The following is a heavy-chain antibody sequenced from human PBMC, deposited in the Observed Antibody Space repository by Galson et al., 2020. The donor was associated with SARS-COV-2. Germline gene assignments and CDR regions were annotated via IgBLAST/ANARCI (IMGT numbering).Heavy chain of an antibody. V-gene: IGHV2-5*01. CDR3: AHSPSVVVPPLDAFHV. CDR2: IYWNDDK. D-gene: IGHD2-15*01. Sequence: ESGPTLVKPTQTLTLTCTFSGFSLSTSGVGVGWIRQPPGRALECLALIYWNDDKRYSPSLKSRLTITKDTSKNHVVLTMTNMDPVDTATYYCAHSPSVVVPPLDAFHVWGQGTMVTVSS. CDR1: GFSLSTSGVG. J-gene: IGHJ3*01.